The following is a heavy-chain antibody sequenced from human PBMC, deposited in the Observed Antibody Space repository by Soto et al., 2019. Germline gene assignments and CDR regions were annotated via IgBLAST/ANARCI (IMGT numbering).Heavy chain of an antibody. CDR2: IIPILDTT. J-gene: IGHJ6*02. Sequence: SVKVSCKASGGTFSSYGINWVRQAPGQGLEWMGGIIPILDTTTHAQKFQGRVTITADESTSTAYLELSSLRSEDTAMYYCARVGIVISKEKYDQAMDVWGQ. CDR3: ARVGIVISKEKYDQAMDV. D-gene: IGHD3-22*01. V-gene: IGHV1-69*13. CDR1: GGTFSSYG.